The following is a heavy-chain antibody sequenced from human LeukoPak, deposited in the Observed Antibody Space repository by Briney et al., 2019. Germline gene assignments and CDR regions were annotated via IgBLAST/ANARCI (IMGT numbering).Heavy chain of an antibody. CDR2: IYDSGST. J-gene: IGHJ6*03. V-gene: IGHV4-59*01. CDR3: ARGPPYGDYGSNYYYYMDV. Sequence: SETLSLTCTVSGGSISSYYWSWIRQPPGKGLELIGYIYDSGSTNYNPSLKSRVTISVDTSKNQFSLKLTSVTAADTAVYYCARGPPYGDYGSNYYYYMDVWGKGTTVTISS. CDR1: GGSISSYY. D-gene: IGHD4-17*01.